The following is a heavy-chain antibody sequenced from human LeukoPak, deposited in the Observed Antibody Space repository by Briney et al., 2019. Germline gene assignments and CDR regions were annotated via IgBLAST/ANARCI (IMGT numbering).Heavy chain of an antibody. CDR2: ISGSGGST. J-gene: IGHJ6*03. CDR3: ARIFWSGYYDPSETLYYYYYMDV. D-gene: IGHD3-3*01. Sequence: GGSLRLSCAASGFTFSSYAMSWVRQAPGKGLEWVSAISGSGGSTYYADSVKGRFTISRDNSKNTLYLQMNSLRAEDTAVYYCARIFWSGYYDPSETLYYYYYMDVWGKGTTVTVSS. CDR1: GFTFSSYA. V-gene: IGHV3-23*01.